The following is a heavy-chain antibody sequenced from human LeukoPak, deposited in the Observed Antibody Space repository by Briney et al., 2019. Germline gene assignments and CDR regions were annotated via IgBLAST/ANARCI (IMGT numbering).Heavy chain of an antibody. J-gene: IGHJ3*02. CDR2: IYPDDSDA. V-gene: IGHV5-51*01. Sequence: GESLQISCKGSPYSFTNYWLGWVRQVPGKGLEWMGIIYPDDSDARYRPSFQGQVTISADNSITTAYLQWSSLKASDTAMYYCARLYSGSYHDAFDIWGQGTMVTVSS. CDR1: PYSFTNYW. CDR3: ARLYSGSYHDAFDI. D-gene: IGHD1-26*01.